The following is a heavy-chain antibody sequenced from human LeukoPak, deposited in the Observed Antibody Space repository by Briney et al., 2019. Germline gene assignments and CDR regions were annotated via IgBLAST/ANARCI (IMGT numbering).Heavy chain of an antibody. V-gene: IGHV4-59*01. CDR2: INYSGST. J-gene: IGHJ4*02. Sequence: PSETLSLTCTVSGGSISDYYWSWIRQPPGKGLEWIGYINYSGSTNYNPSLKSRVTISVDTPKNQFSLRLTSVTAADTAVFYCAREGRQDYVYFDYWGQGSLVTVSS. CDR1: GGSISDYY. CDR3: AREGRQDYVYFDY. D-gene: IGHD4-17*01.